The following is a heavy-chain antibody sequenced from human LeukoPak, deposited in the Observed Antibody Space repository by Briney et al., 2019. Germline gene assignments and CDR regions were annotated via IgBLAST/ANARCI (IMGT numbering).Heavy chain of an antibody. V-gene: IGHV3-15*01. Sequence: AGGSLRLSCAASGFTFSNAWMSWVRQAPGKGLEWVGRIKSKTDGGTTDYAAPVKGRFTISRDDSKNTLYLQMNSLKTEDTAVYYCTTAGFGESLYYFDYWGQGSLVTVSS. J-gene: IGHJ4*02. CDR1: GFTFSNAW. CDR2: IKSKTDGGTT. CDR3: TTAGFGESLYYFDY. D-gene: IGHD3-10*01.